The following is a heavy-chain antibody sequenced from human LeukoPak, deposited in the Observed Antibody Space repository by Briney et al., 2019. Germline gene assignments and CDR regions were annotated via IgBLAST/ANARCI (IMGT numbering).Heavy chain of an antibody. Sequence: GGSLRLSCAASGFTFRDYYMTWIRQAPGKGLEWVSNIGSSGDTIHYADSVKGRFTISRDNANNSLYLQMSSLRGEDTAVYYCAARSGSGWYYFDYWGQGTLVTVSS. D-gene: IGHD6-19*01. J-gene: IGHJ4*02. V-gene: IGHV3-11*01. CDR3: AARSGSGWYYFDY. CDR2: IGSSGDTI. CDR1: GFTFRDYY.